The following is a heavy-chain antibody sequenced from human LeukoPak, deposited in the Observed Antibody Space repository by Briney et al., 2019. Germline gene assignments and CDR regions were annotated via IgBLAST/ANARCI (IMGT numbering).Heavy chain of an antibody. CDR2: IHYSGST. CDR1: GGSISSYH. Sequence: SETLSLTCTVSGGSISSYHWSWIRQPPGKGLEWIGHIHYSGSTNYNPSLRSRVTILVDTSKNQFSLELTSVTAADTAVYYCARLGFCSGGRCLNDYWGQGTLVTVSS. V-gene: IGHV4-59*12. D-gene: IGHD2-15*01. CDR3: ARLGFCSGGRCLNDY. J-gene: IGHJ4*02.